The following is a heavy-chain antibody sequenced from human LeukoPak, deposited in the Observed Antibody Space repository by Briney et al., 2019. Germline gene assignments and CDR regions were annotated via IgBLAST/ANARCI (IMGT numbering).Heavy chain of an antibody. CDR2: ISGSGGST. V-gene: IGHV3-23*01. CDR1: GFTFSSYA. D-gene: IGHD1-26*01. Sequence: PGGSLRLSCAASGFTFSSYAMSWVRQAPGKGLEWVSAISGSGGSTYYADSVKGRFTISRDNSKNTLYLQMNSLRAEDTAIYYCARGVGGTDNWFDPWGQGTLVTVSS. CDR3: ARGVGGTDNWFDP. J-gene: IGHJ5*02.